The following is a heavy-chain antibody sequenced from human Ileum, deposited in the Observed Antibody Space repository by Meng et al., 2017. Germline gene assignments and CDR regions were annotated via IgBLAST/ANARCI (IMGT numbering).Heavy chain of an antibody. Sequence: QVHLVQSGAEVKKPGASVMVACKAFGYTFTSYGISWVRQAPGQGLEWMGGISVYNGNTNYAQKFQGRVTMTADTSTSTAYMELRSLRSDDTAVHYCARDYSGTSYRFSDYWGQGTLVTVSS. J-gene: IGHJ4*02. CDR2: ISVYNGNT. V-gene: IGHV1-18*01. CDR1: GYTFTSYG. CDR3: ARDYSGTSYRFSDY. D-gene: IGHD1-26*01.